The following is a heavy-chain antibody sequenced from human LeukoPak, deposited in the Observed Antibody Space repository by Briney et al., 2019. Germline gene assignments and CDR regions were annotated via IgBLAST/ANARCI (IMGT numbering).Heavy chain of an antibody. CDR3: ARDATTELGTVYMDV. Sequence: GGSLRLSCAASGFTFSSYAMSWVRQAPGKGLEWLSHISTSGSSIHYADSVKGRFTISRDNAKNSLYLQMNSLRVEDTAVYYCARDATTELGTVYMDVWGKGTTVTISS. CDR2: ISTSGSSI. J-gene: IGHJ6*03. CDR1: GFTFSSYA. V-gene: IGHV3-48*03. D-gene: IGHD4-17*01.